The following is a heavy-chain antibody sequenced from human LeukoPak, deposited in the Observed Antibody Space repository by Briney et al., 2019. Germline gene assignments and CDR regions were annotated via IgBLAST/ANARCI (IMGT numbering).Heavy chain of an antibody. Sequence: PGGSLRLSCAASGFTFSSYAMSWVRQAPGKGLEWVSAISGSGGSTYYADSVKGRFTISRDNSKNTLYLQMNSLRAEDTAVYYCATVNVGYCSGGSCYQYFDYWGQGTLVTVSS. CDR2: ISGSGGST. CDR3: ATVNVGYCSGGSCYQYFDY. CDR1: GFTFSSYA. D-gene: IGHD2-15*01. V-gene: IGHV3-23*01. J-gene: IGHJ4*02.